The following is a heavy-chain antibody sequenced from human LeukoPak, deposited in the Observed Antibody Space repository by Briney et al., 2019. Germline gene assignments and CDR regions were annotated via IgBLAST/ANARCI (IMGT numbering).Heavy chain of an antibody. CDR2: INHSGST. CDR3: VRGFWAYYYYGMDV. Sequence: PSETLSLTCAVYGGSFSAYYWSWIRQPPGKGLEWIGEINHSGSTNYNPSLKSRVTISVDTSKNQFSLKLSSVTAADTAVYYCVRGFWAYYYYGMDVWGQGTTVTVSS. V-gene: IGHV4-34*01. J-gene: IGHJ6*02. D-gene: IGHD3-16*01. CDR1: GGSFSAYY.